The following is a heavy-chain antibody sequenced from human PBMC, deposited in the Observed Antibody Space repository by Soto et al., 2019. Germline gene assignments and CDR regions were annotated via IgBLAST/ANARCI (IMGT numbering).Heavy chain of an antibody. J-gene: IGHJ6*02. CDR2: ISSSSSYI. V-gene: IGHV3-21*01. CDR3: ARSNSGSYYGGYYYGMDV. Sequence: ESGGGLVKPGGSLRLSCAASGFTFSSYSMNWVRQAPGKGLEWVSSISSSSSYIYYADSVKGRFTISRDNAKNSLYLQMNSLRAEDTAVYYCARSNSGSYYGGYYYGMDVWGQGTTVTVSS. D-gene: IGHD1-26*01. CDR1: GFTFSSYS.